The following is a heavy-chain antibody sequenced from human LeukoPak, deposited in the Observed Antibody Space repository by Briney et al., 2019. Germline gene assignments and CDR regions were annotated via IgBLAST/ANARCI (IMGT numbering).Heavy chain of an antibody. CDR2: INPNSGGT. CDR3: ARWGSGYLTYYFDY. Sequence: GASVKVSCKASGYTFTGYYMHWVRQAPGQGLEWMGWINPNSGGTNYAQKFQGRVTMTRDTSISTAYMELSRLRSDDTAVCYCARWGSGYLTYYFDYWGQGTLVTVSS. J-gene: IGHJ4*02. V-gene: IGHV1-2*02. D-gene: IGHD3-22*01. CDR1: GYTFTGYY.